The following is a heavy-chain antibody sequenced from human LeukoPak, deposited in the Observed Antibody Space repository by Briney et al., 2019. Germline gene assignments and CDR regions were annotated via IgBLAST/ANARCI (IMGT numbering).Heavy chain of an antibody. V-gene: IGHV3-7*01. CDR2: IKQDGSEK. CDR3: ARVVVAADPHMDV. Sequence: PGGSLRLSCAASGFTFSSYWMSWVRQAPGKGLEWVANIKQDGSEKYYVDSVKGRFTISRDNAKNSLYLQMNSLRAEDTAVYYCARVVVAADPHMDVWGKGTTVTVSS. J-gene: IGHJ6*03. D-gene: IGHD2-15*01. CDR1: GFTFSSYW.